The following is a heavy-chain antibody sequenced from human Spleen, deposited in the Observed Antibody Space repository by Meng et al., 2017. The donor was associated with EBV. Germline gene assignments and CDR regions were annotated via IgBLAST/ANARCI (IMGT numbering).Heavy chain of an antibody. D-gene: IGHD4-17*01. CDR2: IYHSGNA. V-gene: IGHV4-30-2*01. Sequence: RQYSDLGLVKPSQPLCLTCAFTCNSISSGGDSWSWIRSPPGKGLEWIGYIYHSGNAYYNPSLKSRVTISLDRSKNQFSLKLSSVTAADTAVYYCARHSTDYAGFDIWGQGTMVTVSS. J-gene: IGHJ3*02. CDR1: CNSISSGGDS. CDR3: ARHSTDYAGFDI.